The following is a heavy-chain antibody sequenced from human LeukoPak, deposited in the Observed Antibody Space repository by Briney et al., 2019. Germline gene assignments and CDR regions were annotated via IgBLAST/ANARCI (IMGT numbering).Heavy chain of an antibody. Sequence: GGSLRLSCAASGFTFSHHWVSWFRQAPGQGLKWVASINQDESGKYYVDSVKDRFTISRDNAKNSLYLQMNSLRVEDTAVYYCARDAPGMAIDYWGQGTLVTVSS. D-gene: IGHD5-24*01. CDR3: ARDAPGMAIDY. CDR1: GFTFSHHW. CDR2: INQDESGK. J-gene: IGHJ4*02. V-gene: IGHV3-7*03.